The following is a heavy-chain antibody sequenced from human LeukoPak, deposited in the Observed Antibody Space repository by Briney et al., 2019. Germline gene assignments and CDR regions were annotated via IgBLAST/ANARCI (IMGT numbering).Heavy chain of an antibody. CDR2: MNPNSGNT. Sequence: ASVKVSCKASGYTFTSYDINWVRQATGQGLEWMGWMNPNSGNTGYAQKFQGRVTITRNTSISTAYMELSSLRSEDTAVYYCARGGLVVVPAAMDFDYWGQGTLVTVSS. J-gene: IGHJ4*02. V-gene: IGHV1-8*03. CDR1: GYTFTSYD. D-gene: IGHD2-2*01. CDR3: ARGGLVVVPAAMDFDY.